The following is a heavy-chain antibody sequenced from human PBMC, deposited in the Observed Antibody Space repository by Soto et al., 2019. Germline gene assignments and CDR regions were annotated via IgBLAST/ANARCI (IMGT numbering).Heavy chain of an antibody. Sequence: PSETLSLTCTVSGGSISSGDYYWSWIRQPPGKGLEWIGYIYYSGSTYYNPSLKSRVTISVDTSKNQFSLKLSSVTAADTAVYYCAREWTTTVPTTLYNFYRMNGWGHGTTVTVS. V-gene: IGHV4-30-4*01. CDR2: IYYSGST. CDR1: GGSISSGDYY. CDR3: AREWTTTVPTTLYNFYRMNG. D-gene: IGHD4-4*01. J-gene: IGHJ6*02.